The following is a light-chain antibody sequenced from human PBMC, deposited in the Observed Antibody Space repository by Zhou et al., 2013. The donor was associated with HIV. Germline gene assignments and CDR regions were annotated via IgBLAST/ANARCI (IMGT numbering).Light chain of an antibody. CDR1: QGISSY. Sequence: AIRMTQSPSSFSASTGDRVTITCRASQGISSYLAWYQQKPGKVPKRLIYAASSLQSGVPSRFSGSGSGTDFTLTISSLQPDDFATYYCQQYNSYSTFGQGTKLEIK. V-gene: IGKV1-8*01. CDR3: QQYNSYST. CDR2: AAS. J-gene: IGKJ2*01.